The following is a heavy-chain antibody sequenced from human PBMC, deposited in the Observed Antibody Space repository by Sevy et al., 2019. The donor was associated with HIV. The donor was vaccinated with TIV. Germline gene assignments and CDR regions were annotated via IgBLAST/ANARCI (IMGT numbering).Heavy chain of an antibody. CDR1: GFTFSSHT. V-gene: IGHV3-21*06. CDR2: ISRGSTYI. J-gene: IGHJ4*02. CDR3: AASRYRGYDATR. D-gene: IGHD5-12*01. Sequence: GGSLRLSCAASGFTFSSHTMNWVRQAPGKGLEWVSSISRGSTYIYYADSVKGRFTISRDNAKNLLYMQMNSLRVEDKDVYYCAASRYRGYDATRWGQGTLVTVSS.